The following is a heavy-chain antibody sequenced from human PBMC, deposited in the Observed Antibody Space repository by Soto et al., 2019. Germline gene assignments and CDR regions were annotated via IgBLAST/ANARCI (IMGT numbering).Heavy chain of an antibody. CDR2: IWSSGSNK. CDR1: LFTFSSYG. Sequence: WGSLSLSFSSSLFTFSSYGMHWVRQAPGKGLEWVAVIWSSGSNKYYADSVKGRFTISRDNSKNTLYLQMNSLRAEDTAVYYCARDGNELGMRAFDIWGQGTMVTVSS. V-gene: IGHV3-33*08. D-gene: IGHD7-27*01. J-gene: IGHJ3*02. CDR3: ARDGNELGMRAFDI.